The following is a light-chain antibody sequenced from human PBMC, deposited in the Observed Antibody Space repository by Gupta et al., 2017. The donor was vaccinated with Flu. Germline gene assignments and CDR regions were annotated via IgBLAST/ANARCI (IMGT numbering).Light chain of an antibody. Sequence: QSALTQPPSASGSPGQSVPISCPGTSSDVGAYNYVSWYRQYPGRAPKLMLYGVNKRPSGVPDRFSGSKSGNTASLTVSGLQAEDEADYYCSSYAGNNIMVFGGGTKLTVL. CDR1: SSDVGAYNY. J-gene: IGLJ3*02. CDR3: SSYAGNNIMV. CDR2: GVN. V-gene: IGLV2-8*01.